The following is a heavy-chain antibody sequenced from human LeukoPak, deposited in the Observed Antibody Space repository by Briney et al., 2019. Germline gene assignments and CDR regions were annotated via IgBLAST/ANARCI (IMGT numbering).Heavy chain of an antibody. Sequence: ASVKLSCKASGGTFSSYAINWVRQATGQGLEWMGWMNPNSGNTGYAQKFQGRVTMTRNTSIRTAYMELSSLRSEDTAVYYCARRGYDFWSGYFSQRAYYYYMDVWGKGTTVTVSS. V-gene: IGHV1-8*02. CDR3: ARRGYDFWSGYFSQRAYYYYMDV. J-gene: IGHJ6*03. D-gene: IGHD3/OR15-3a*01. CDR1: GGTFSSYA. CDR2: MNPNSGNT.